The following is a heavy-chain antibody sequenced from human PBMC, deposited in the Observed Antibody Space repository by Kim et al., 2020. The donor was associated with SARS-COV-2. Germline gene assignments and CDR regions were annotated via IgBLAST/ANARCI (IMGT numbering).Heavy chain of an antibody. Sequence: SETLSLTCAVYGGSFSGYYWSWIRQPPGKGLEWIGEINHSGSTNYNPSLKSRVTISVDTSKNQFSLKLSSVTAADTAVYYCARLTQRLWLAQEGGDYWGQGTLVTVSS. V-gene: IGHV4-34*01. CDR3: ARLTQRLWLAQEGGDY. CDR1: GGSFSGYY. CDR2: INHSGST. D-gene: IGHD6-19*01. J-gene: IGHJ4*02.